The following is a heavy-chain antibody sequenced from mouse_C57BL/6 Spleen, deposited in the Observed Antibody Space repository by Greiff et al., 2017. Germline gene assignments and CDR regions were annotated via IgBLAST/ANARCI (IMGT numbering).Heavy chain of an antibody. CDR3: ARIRVRGAMDY. CDR2: IYPSDSET. CDR1: GYTFTSYW. V-gene: IGHV1-61*01. D-gene: IGHD1-1*01. Sequence: VQLQQPGAELVRPGSSVKLSCMASGYTFTSYWMDWVKQRPGQGLEWIGNIYPSDSETHYNHKFKDKATLTVDKSSSTAYMQLSSLTSEDSAVYYCARIRVRGAMDYWGQGTSVTVSS. J-gene: IGHJ4*01.